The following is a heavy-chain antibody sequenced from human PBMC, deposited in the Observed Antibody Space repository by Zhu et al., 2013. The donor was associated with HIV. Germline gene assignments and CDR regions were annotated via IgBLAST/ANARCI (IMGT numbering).Heavy chain of an antibody. CDR1: GYTLTELS. D-gene: IGHD6-13*01. V-gene: IGHV1-24*01. CDR3: ATEGHSYSSTWYDY. J-gene: IGHJ4*02. CDR2: FDPEDNKI. Sequence: QVQLVQSGAEVKRPGASVKVSCKVSGYTLTELSMHWVRQAPGKGLEWMGGFDPEDNKIVYAQMFQGRLTMTEDTSTDTAYMELGSLRSDDTAVYYCATEGHSYSSTWYDYWGQGTLVSVSS.